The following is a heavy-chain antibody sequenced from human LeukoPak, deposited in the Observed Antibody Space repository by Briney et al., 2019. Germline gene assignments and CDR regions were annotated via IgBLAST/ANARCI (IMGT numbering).Heavy chain of an antibody. J-gene: IGHJ5*02. V-gene: IGHV3-64*01. CDR2: ISSNGGST. CDR3: ARSVIAALNWFDP. CDR1: GFTFSRYA. Sequence: PGGSLRLSCAASGFTFSRYAMHWVRQAPGKGLEYVSAISSNGGSTYYANSVKGRFTISRDNSKNTLYLQMGSLRAEDMAVYYCARSVIAALNWFDPWGKGTLVTVSS. D-gene: IGHD6-13*01.